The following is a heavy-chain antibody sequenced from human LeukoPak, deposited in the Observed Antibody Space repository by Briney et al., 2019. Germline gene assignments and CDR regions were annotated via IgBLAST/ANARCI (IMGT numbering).Heavy chain of an antibody. CDR1: GFTYSSYA. V-gene: IGHV3-21*04. Sequence: GGSLRLSCAASGFTYSSYAMSWVRQAPGKGLEWVSSISSSSSYIYYADSVKGRFTISRDNAKNSLYLQMNSLRAEDTAVYYCARDACSSTRCYEDAFDIWGQGTMVTVSS. CDR2: ISSSSSYI. CDR3: ARDACSSTRCYEDAFDI. J-gene: IGHJ3*02. D-gene: IGHD2-2*01.